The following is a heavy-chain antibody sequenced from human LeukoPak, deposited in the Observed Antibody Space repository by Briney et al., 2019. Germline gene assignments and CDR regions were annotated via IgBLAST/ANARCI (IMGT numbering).Heavy chain of an antibody. CDR2: IYYSGST. CDR3: ARAGGSTVSHSDY. J-gene: IGHJ4*02. CDR1: GGSISSYY. Sequence: SETLSLTCTVSGGSISSYYWSWIRQPPGKGLEWIGYIYYSGSTNYNPSLKSRGTISVDTSNNQFSLKLTSVTAADTAVYYCARAGGSTVSHSDYWGQGTLVTVSS. D-gene: IGHD4-17*01. V-gene: IGHV4-59*01.